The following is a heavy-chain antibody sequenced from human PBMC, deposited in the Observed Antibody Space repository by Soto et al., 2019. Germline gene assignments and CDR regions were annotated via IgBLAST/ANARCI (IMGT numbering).Heavy chain of an antibody. Sequence: GGSLRLSCAASGFTFSSYSMNWVRQAPGKGLEWVSYISSSSSTIYYADSVKGRFTISRDNAKNSLYLQMNSLGDEDTAVYYCARTGYSSSWYTGGARYYYYGMDVWGQGTTVTVSS. J-gene: IGHJ6*02. CDR2: ISSSSSTI. D-gene: IGHD6-13*01. V-gene: IGHV3-48*02. CDR1: GFTFSSYS. CDR3: ARTGYSSSWYTGGARYYYYGMDV.